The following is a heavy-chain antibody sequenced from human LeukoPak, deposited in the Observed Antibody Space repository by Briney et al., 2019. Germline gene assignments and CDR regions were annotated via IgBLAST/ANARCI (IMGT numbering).Heavy chain of an antibody. CDR2: IYYSGST. D-gene: IGHD3-3*01. CDR3: AVFWSGYYTLDH. CDR1: GGSISSSSYY. V-gene: IGHV4-39*01. Sequence: PSETLSLTCTVSGGSISSSSYYWSWIRQPPGKGLEWIGSIYYSGSTYYNPSLKSRVTISVDTSKNQFSLKLSSVTAADTAVYYCAVFWSGYYTLDHWDQGTLVTVSS. J-gene: IGHJ4*02.